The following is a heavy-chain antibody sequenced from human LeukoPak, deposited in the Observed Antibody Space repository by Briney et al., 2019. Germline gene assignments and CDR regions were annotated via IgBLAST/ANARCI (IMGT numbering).Heavy chain of an antibody. CDR1: GYTFTGYY. Sequence: ASVKVSCKASGYTFTGYYMHWVRQAPGQGLEWMGWINPNSGGTNYAQKFQGRATMTRDTSISTAYMELSRLRSDDTAVYYCAYPYYYGSGSCLFDYWGQGTLVTVSS. V-gene: IGHV1-2*02. J-gene: IGHJ4*02. CDR3: AYPYYYGSGSCLFDY. D-gene: IGHD3-10*01. CDR2: INPNSGGT.